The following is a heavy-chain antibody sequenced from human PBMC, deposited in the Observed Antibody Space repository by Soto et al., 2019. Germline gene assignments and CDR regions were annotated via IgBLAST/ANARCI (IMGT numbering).Heavy chain of an antibody. D-gene: IGHD2-8*02. CDR2: ISYDGSNK. J-gene: IGHJ4*02. V-gene: IGHV3-30*18. CDR1: GLTFSSYG. CDR3: AKDIPGGVNDPADY. Sequence: QVQLVESGGGVVQPGRSLRLSCAASGLTFSSYGMHWVRKAPGKGLEWVAVISYDGSNKYYADSVKGRFTISRDNSKNTLYLQMNSLRAEDTAVYYWAKDIPGGVNDPADYLGQGTLVTVSS.